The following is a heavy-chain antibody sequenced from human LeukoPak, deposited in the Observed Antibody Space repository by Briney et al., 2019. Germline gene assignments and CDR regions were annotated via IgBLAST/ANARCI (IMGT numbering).Heavy chain of an antibody. CDR1: GFTFSSYA. Sequence: GGSLRLSCAASGFTFSSYAMSWVRQAPGKGLEWVSAISGSGGSTYYADSVKGRFTISRDNSENTFYLQMNSLRAEDTAAYYCAKGGYCSSSSCYYGWFEPWGQGTLVTVSS. CDR3: AKGGYCSSSSCYYGWFEP. V-gene: IGHV3-23*01. J-gene: IGHJ5*02. D-gene: IGHD2-2*01. CDR2: ISGSGGST.